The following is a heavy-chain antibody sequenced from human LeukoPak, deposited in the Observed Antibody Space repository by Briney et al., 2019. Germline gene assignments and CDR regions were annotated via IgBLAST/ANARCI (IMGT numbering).Heavy chain of an antibody. CDR3: ARTPDTAMVTADYYFDY. Sequence: GGSLSLSCAASGFTFSDYWMSWVRQVPGKGLEWVANMKQDGSEKYYVDSVKGRFTISRDNAKNSLYLQMNSLRAEDTAVYYCARTPDTAMVTADYYFDYWGQGTLVTVSS. V-gene: IGHV3-7*01. J-gene: IGHJ4*02. CDR2: MKQDGSEK. D-gene: IGHD5-18*01. CDR1: GFTFSDYW.